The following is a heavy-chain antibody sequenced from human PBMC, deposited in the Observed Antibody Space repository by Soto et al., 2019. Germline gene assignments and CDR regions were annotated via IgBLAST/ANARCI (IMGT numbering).Heavy chain of an antibody. J-gene: IGHJ4*02. D-gene: IGHD2-2*01. V-gene: IGHV4-31*03. CDR1: GGSISSGGYY. Sequence: SETLSLTCTVSGGSISSGGYYWSWIRQHPGKGLEWIGYIYYSGSTYYNPSLKSRVTISVDTSKKQSSLKLTSVTAADTAVYYSARDPVDGYAFFDYWGQGTLVNVSS. CDR2: IYYSGST. CDR3: ARDPVDGYAFFDY.